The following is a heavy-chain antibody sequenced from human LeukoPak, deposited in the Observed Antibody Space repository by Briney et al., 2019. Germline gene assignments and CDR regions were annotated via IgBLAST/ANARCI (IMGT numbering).Heavy chain of an antibody. J-gene: IGHJ4*02. CDR2: IWDDGNKK. V-gene: IGHV3-30*02. Sequence: GGSLRLSCAASGFTFSHYGMHWVRQAPGKGLEWVALIWDDGNKKSHADTVKGRFTISRDNSKNTLYLQMNSLRAEDTAVYYCARDFPYYDSSGYYPNWGQGTRVTVSS. CDR1: GFTFSHYG. D-gene: IGHD3-22*01. CDR3: ARDFPYYDSSGYYPN.